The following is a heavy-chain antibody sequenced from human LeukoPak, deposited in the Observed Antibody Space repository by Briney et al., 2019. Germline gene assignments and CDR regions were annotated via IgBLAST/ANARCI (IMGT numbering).Heavy chain of an antibody. CDR3: ARGLDYVGLADY. CDR1: GYTFTSYD. D-gene: IGHD4-23*01. CDR2: MNPNSGNT. V-gene: IGHV1-8*01. Sequence: ASVKVSCKASGYTFTSYDINWVRQATGQGLEWMGWMNPNSGNTGYAQKFQGRVTMTRNTSISTAYMELSSLRSEDTAVYYCARGLDYVGLADYWGQGTLVTASS. J-gene: IGHJ4*02.